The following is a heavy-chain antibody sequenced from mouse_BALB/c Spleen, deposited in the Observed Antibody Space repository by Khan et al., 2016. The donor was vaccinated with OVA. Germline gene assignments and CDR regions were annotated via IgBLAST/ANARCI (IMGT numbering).Heavy chain of an antibody. J-gene: IGHJ3*01. CDR2: INPSNGYT. Sequence: VQLQQSGAELARPGASVKMSCKSSGYTFTSYTIHWIKKRPGQGLEWIGYINPSNGYTNYNQKFKDKATLTTDKSPTKAYLQLSSLTSDDSAVYNCVRDGAYHRNDGWFAYWGQGTLVTVSA. CDR3: VRDGAYHRNDGWFAY. V-gene: IGHV1-4*01. D-gene: IGHD2-14*01. CDR1: GYTFTSYT.